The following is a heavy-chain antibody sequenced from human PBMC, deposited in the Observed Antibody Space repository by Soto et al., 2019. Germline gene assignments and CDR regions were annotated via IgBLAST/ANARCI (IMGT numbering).Heavy chain of an antibody. V-gene: IGHV3-13*01. Sequence: VQLVESGGGLVQPGGSLRLSCAASGFTFSSYDMHWVRQATGKGLEWVSAIGTAGDTYYPGSVKGRFTISRENAKNSLYLQMNSLRAEDTAVYYCARVLGSSGYYAFDIWGQGTMVTVSS. J-gene: IGHJ3*02. CDR3: ARVLGSSGYYAFDI. CDR2: IGTAGDT. D-gene: IGHD3-22*01. CDR1: GFTFSSYD.